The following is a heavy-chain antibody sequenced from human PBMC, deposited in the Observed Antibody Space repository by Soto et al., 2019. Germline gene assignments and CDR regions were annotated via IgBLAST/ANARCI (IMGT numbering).Heavy chain of an antibody. Sequence: QVQLQETGPGLVKPSQTLSLTCTVSGGSISSGDYKWSWIRQPPGKGLEWIRYIYYSGYTYNNPSLKSRATISVDTAKNQCSLKLSAVTAADTAVYYCARSCDYVAFDYWGQGTLVTVSS. J-gene: IGHJ4*02. CDR3: ARSCDYVAFDY. V-gene: IGHV4-30-4*01. D-gene: IGHD4-17*01. CDR1: GGSISSGDYK. CDR2: IYYSGYT.